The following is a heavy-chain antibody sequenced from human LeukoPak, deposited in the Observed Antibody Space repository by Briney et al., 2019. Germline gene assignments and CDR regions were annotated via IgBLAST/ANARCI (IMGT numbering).Heavy chain of an antibody. J-gene: IGHJ6*02. D-gene: IGHD2-15*01. CDR2: ISWNSGSI. Sequence: PGRSLRLSCAASGFTFDDYAMHWVWQAPGKGLEWVSGISWNSGSIGYADSVKGRFTISRDNAKNSLYLQMNSLRAEDTALYYCAKDGTNCSGGSCYSGYYYYGMDVWGQGTTVTVSS. V-gene: IGHV3-9*01. CDR3: AKDGTNCSGGSCYSGYYYYGMDV. CDR1: GFTFDDYA.